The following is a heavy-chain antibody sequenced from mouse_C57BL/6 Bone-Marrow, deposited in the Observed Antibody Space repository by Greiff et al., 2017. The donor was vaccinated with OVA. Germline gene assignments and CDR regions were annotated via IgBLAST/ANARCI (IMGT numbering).Heavy chain of an antibody. Sequence: EVQGVESGAELVRPGASVKLSCTASGFNIKDDYMHWVKQRPEQGLEWIGWIDPENGDTEYASKFQGKATITADTSSNTAYLQLSSLTSEDTAVYYCTTDDYVSFAYWGQGTLVTVSA. CDR1: GFNIKDDY. J-gene: IGHJ3*01. CDR3: TTDDYVSFAY. V-gene: IGHV14-4*01. CDR2: IDPENGDT. D-gene: IGHD2-4*01.